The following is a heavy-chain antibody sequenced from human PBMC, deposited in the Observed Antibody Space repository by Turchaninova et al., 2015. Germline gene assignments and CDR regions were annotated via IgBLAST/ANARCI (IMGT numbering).Heavy chain of an antibody. J-gene: IGHJ4*02. D-gene: IGHD3-3*01. V-gene: IGHV4-31*03. CDR2: IYYSGST. CDR1: GGSISSGDYY. CDR3: AGDQGTIFGVVRGFYFDY. Sequence: QVQLQESGPGLVKPSQTLSLTCTVAGGSISSGDYYWRWIRQHPGKGMEWIGNIYYSGSTYYIPSLRSRITISLDTSKYQLSLKLSSVTAADTAVYYCAGDQGTIFGVVRGFYFDYWGQVILVTVSS.